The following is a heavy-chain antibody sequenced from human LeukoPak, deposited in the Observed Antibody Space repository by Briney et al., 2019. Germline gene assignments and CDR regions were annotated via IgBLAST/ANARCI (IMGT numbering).Heavy chain of an antibody. CDR3: ARAPRYYYGSGSRMDV. Sequence: SQTLSLTCTVSGGSISSGDYYWSWIRQPPGKGLEWIGYIHYSGTTYYNPSLKSRVTISVDTSKNQFSLKLSSVTAADTAVYYCARAPRYYYGSGSRMDVWGQGTTVTVSS. V-gene: IGHV4-30-4*01. D-gene: IGHD3-10*01. CDR2: IHYSGTT. CDR1: GGSISSGDYY. J-gene: IGHJ6*02.